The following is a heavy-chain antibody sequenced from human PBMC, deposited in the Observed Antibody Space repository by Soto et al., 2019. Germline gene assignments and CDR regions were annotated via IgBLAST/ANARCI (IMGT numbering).Heavy chain of an antibody. CDR2: VCWDDDN. CDR1: GFSVTTHGVG. Sequence: QITLKESGPTLVQPTQTLTLTCSLSGFSVTTHGVGVGWMRQPPGKALEWLAVVCWDDDNRYRPSLKNRVTFTRDISKDQVVFTIANTDPADTATYYCAHKVTADLNARVFDYWGQGTPVTDSS. V-gene: IGHV2-5*02. CDR3: AHKVTADLNARVFDY. J-gene: IGHJ4*02.